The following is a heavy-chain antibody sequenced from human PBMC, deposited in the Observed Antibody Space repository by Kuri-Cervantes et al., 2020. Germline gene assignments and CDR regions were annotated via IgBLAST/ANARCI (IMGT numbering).Heavy chain of an antibody. J-gene: IGHJ4*02. CDR3: ARLVVRYYFDY. V-gene: IGHV4-34*01. D-gene: IGHD2-2*01. Sequence: ESLKISCAVYGGSFSGYYWSWIRQPPGKGLEWIGSIYHSGSTYYNPSLKSRVTISVDTSKNQFSLKLSSVTAADTAVYYCARLVVRYYFDYWGQGTLVTVSS. CDR1: GGSFSGYY. CDR2: IYHSGST.